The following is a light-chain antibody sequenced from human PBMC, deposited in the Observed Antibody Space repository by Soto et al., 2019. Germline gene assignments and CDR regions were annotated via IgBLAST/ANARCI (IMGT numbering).Light chain of an antibody. Sequence: VMPQSPATLSASPGYRATLSCWASQSVSSKLAWYQQGPGQAARLLIYAASTRATGIPARFSGTGSGTEFTLTISSLQSEDSAVYFCQQYHIWPLTFGGGTKVDIK. V-gene: IGKV3-15*01. CDR3: QQYHIWPLT. J-gene: IGKJ4*01. CDR1: QSVSSK. CDR2: AAS.